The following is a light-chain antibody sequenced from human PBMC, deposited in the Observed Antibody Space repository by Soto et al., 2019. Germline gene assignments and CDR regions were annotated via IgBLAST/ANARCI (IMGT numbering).Light chain of an antibody. CDR2: YAS. CDR3: QQRSTWPLFT. J-gene: IGKJ4*01. V-gene: IGKV3-11*01. Sequence: VLTQSPATLFLSPGERATLSCRASQTVSRYLAWYQQKPGQAPRLLIYYASNMATGIPARFSGSGSGTDYTLTISSLEPEDFAVYYCQQRSTWPLFTVGGGTKVEI. CDR1: QTVSRY.